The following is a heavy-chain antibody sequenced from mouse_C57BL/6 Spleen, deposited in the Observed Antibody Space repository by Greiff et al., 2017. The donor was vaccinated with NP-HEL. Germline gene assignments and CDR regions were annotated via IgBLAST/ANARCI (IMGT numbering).Heavy chain of an antibody. D-gene: IGHD1-1*01. CDR2: IYPGDGDT. J-gene: IGHJ3*01. Sequence: QVQLQQSGPELVKPGASVKISRKASGYAFSSSWMNWVKQRPGKGLEWIGRIYPGDGDTNYKGKFKGKATLTADKSSSTAYMQLSSLTSEDSAVYFCARSVITTVVANPFAYWGQGTLVTVSA. CDR1: GYAFSSSW. CDR3: ARSVITTVVANPFAY. V-gene: IGHV1-82*01.